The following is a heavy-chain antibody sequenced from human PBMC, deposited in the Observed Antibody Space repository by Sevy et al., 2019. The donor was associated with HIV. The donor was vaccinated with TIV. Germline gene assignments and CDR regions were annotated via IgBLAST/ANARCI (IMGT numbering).Heavy chain of an antibody. J-gene: IGHJ3*02. CDR3: AKGARCSGRRCHSRGAFDI. CDR2: ISGSGGST. Sequence: GGSLRLSCTASGFTLSSYAMSWVRQAPGKGLEWVSAISGSGGSTYYADSVKGRFTISRDNSKDTLYLQMNSLRAEDXAVYYCAKGARCSGRRCHSRGAFDIWGQGTIVTVSS. CDR1: GFTLSSYA. V-gene: IGHV3-23*01. D-gene: IGHD2-15*01.